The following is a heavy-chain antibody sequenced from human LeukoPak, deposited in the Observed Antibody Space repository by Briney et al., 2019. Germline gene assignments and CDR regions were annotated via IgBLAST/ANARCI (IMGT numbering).Heavy chain of an antibody. CDR3: ARDLEVRGTMDV. V-gene: IGHV1-3*01. CDR1: GYTFTSYA. CDR2: INAGNGNT. Sequence: ASVKVSCKASGYTFTSYAMHWVRQAPGQRLEWMGWINAGNGNTKYSQKFQRRVTIARDTSASTAYMELSSLRSEDTAVYYCARDLEVRGTMDVWGKGTTVTVSS. J-gene: IGHJ6*04. D-gene: IGHD3-10*01.